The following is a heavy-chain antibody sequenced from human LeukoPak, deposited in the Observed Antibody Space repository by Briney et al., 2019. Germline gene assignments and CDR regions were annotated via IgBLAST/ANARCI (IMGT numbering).Heavy chain of an antibody. CDR3: ARDPNYYGSGSYDPSYYFDY. CDR2: IYYSGST. CDR1: GGSISSSSYY. J-gene: IGHJ4*02. D-gene: IGHD3-10*01. Sequence: SETLSLTCTVSGGSISSSSYYWGWIRQPPGKGLEWIGSIYYSGSTYYNPSLKSRVTISVDTSKNQFSLKLSSVTAADTAVYYCARDPNYYGSGSYDPSYYFDYWGQGTLVTVSS. V-gene: IGHV4-39*07.